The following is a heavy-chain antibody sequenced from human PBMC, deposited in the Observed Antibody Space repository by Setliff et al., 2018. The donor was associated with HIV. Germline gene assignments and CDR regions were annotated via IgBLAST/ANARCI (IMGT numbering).Heavy chain of an antibody. CDR1: GYSIGSGSF. CDR2: IPHNGGT. CDR3: ARYSTLTTNFDY. D-gene: IGHD4-17*01. J-gene: IGHJ4*02. Sequence: LSLTCAVSGYSIGSGSFWGWIRRPPGKGLEWVATIPHNGGTYYNPDPSLTGRVTISVDTSKNQFSLKLAFVTAADTAVYYCARYSTLTTNFDYWGQGALVTVS. V-gene: IGHV4-38-2*01.